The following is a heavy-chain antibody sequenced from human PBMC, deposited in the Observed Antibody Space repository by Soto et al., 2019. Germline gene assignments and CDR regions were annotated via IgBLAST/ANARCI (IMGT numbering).Heavy chain of an antibody. J-gene: IGHJ4*02. Sequence: GGSLRLSCAASGFTFSDYYMSWIRQAPGKGLEWVSYISSSSSYTNYADSVKGRFTISRDNAKNSLYLQMNSLRAEDTAVYYCARVKLSNSSPYYFDYWGQGTLVTVSS. CDR1: GFTFSDYY. CDR2: ISSSSSYT. CDR3: ARVKLSNSSPYYFDY. V-gene: IGHV3-11*05. D-gene: IGHD4-4*01.